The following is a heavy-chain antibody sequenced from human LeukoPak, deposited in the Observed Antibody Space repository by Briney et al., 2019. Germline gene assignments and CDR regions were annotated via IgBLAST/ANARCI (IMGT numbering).Heavy chain of an antibody. CDR3: ARGDFWSGYANDY. CDR1: GFTFSSYW. CDR2: IKQDGSEK. D-gene: IGHD3-3*01. V-gene: IGHV3-7*01. Sequence: GGSLRLSCAASGFTFSSYWMSWVRQAPGKGLEWVANIKQDGSEKYYVDSVKGRFTISRDNAKNSLYLQMNSLRAEDTAVYYYARGDFWSGYANDYWGQGTLVTVSS. J-gene: IGHJ4*02.